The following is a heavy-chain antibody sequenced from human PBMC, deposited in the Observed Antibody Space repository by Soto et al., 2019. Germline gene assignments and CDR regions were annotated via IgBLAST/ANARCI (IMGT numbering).Heavy chain of an antibody. CDR3: ATNYASYYYYGMDV. Sequence: WETLSLTCTVSGGSISSSSYYWGWIRQPPGKGLEWIGSIYYSGSTYYNPSLKSRVTISVDTSKNQFSLKLSSVTAADTAVYYCATNYASYYYYGMDVWGQGTTLTVSS. CDR2: IYYSGST. D-gene: IGHD4-4*01. CDR1: GGSISSSSYY. J-gene: IGHJ6*02. V-gene: IGHV4-39*01.